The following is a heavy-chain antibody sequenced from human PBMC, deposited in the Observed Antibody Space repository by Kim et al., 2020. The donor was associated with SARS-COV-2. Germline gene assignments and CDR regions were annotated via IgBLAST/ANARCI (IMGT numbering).Heavy chain of an antibody. CDR1: GFTFSSYS. J-gene: IGHJ6*02. Sequence: GGSLRLSCAASGFTFSSYSMNWVRQAPGKGLEWVSSISSSSSYIYYADSVKGRFTISRDNAKNSLYLQMNSLRAEDTAVYYCARVDLYCSGGSCYPAPPGMDVWGQGTTVTVSS. CDR3: ARVDLYCSGGSCYPAPPGMDV. CDR2: ISSSSSYI. V-gene: IGHV3-21*01. D-gene: IGHD2-15*01.